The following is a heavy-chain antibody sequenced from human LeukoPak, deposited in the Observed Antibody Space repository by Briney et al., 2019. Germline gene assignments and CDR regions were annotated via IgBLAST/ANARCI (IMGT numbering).Heavy chain of an antibody. CDR1: GFTFSSYW. V-gene: IGHV3-74*01. CDR3: ARASTTVPNLLDY. Sequence: GGSLRLSCAASGFTFSSYWMHWVRQTPGKGLVWVSRIKGDGSDTLYADSVKGRFTISRDNSKNTLYLQTSSLGVDDTAVYYCARASTTVPNLLDYWGQGALVSVPS. J-gene: IGHJ4*02. D-gene: IGHD4-17*01. CDR2: IKGDGSDT.